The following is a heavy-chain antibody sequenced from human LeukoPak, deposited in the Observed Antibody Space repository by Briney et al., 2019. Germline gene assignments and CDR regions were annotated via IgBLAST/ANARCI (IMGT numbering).Heavy chain of an antibody. J-gene: IGHJ4*02. CDR3: AANYYDSSGYSYY. CDR2: MNPNSGDT. V-gene: IGHV1-8*01. CDR1: GYTFTSYD. Sequence: ASVTVSCTASGYTFTSYDINWVRQATGQGLEWMGWMNPNSGDTGYAQKFQGRVTMTRNTSISTAYMELSSLRSEDTAVYYCAANYYDSSGYSYYWGQGTLVTVSS. D-gene: IGHD3-22*01.